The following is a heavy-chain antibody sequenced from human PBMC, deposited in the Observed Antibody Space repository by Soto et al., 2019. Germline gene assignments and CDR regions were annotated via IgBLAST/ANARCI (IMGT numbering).Heavy chain of an antibody. D-gene: IGHD4-17*01. CDR1: GGSFSGYY. J-gene: IGHJ4*02. CDR2: INHSGST. Sequence: SETLSLTCAVYGGSFSGYYWSWIRQPPGKGLEWIGEINHSGSTNYNPSLKSRVTISVDTSKNQFSLKLSPVTAADTAVYYCARVNMTTVTTNFDYWGQGTLVTVS. CDR3: ARVNMTTVTTNFDY. V-gene: IGHV4-34*01.